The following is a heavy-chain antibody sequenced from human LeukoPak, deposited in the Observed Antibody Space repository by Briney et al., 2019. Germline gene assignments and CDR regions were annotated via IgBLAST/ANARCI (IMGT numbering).Heavy chain of an antibody. CDR3: ARDPTYCGGDCYPSDFDY. V-gene: IGHV3-21*01. J-gene: IGHJ4*02. CDR1: GFTFSSYS. D-gene: IGHD2-21*02. Sequence: GGSLRLSCAASGFTFSSYSMNWVRQAPGKGLEWVSSISSSSSCIYYADSVKGRFTISRDNAKNSLYLQMNSLRAEDTAVYYCARDPTYCGGDCYPSDFDYWGQGTLVTVSS. CDR2: ISSSSSCI.